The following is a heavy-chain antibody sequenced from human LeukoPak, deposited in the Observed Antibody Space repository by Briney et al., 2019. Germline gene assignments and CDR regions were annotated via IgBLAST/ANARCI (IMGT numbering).Heavy chain of an antibody. CDR1: GFTFSDYH. J-gene: IGHJ3*02. D-gene: IGHD7-27*01. CDR2: ITSGGSTV. V-gene: IGHV3-11*01. Sequence: GGSLRHSCAASGFTFSDYHMSWIRQAPGKGLEWVSYITSGGSTVYYADSLKGRFTISRDNARNSLYLQMNSLRAEDTAVYYCARKPGAFDIWGQGTMVTVSS. CDR3: ARKPGAFDI.